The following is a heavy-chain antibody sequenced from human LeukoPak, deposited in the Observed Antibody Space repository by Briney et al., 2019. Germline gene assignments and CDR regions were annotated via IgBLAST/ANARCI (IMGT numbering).Heavy chain of an antibody. Sequence: PGGSLRLSCAASGFTFSSYAMNWVRQAPGKGLEWVSVISGSGDSTSYADSVKGRFTISRDNSKNTLYLQMNSLRAEDTAIYYCAKGPGAYDFWSSYYFDYWGQGTLVTVSS. V-gene: IGHV3-23*01. J-gene: IGHJ4*02. CDR1: GFTFSSYA. CDR2: ISGSGDST. D-gene: IGHD3-3*01. CDR3: AKGPGAYDFWSSYYFDY.